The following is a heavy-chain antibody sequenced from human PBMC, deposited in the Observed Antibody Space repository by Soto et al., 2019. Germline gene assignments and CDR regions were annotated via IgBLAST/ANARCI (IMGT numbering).Heavy chain of an antibody. CDR2: INSDGSST. CDR3: ARERYYDFWSGYPGDYYYGMDV. D-gene: IGHD3-3*01. Sequence: PGGSLRLSCAASGFTFSSYWMHWVRQAPGKGLVWVSRINSDGSSTSYADSVKGRFTISRDNAKNTLYLQMNSLRAEDTAVYYCARERYYDFWSGYPGDYYYGMDVWGQGTTVTVYS. CDR1: GFTFSSYW. J-gene: IGHJ6*02. V-gene: IGHV3-74*01.